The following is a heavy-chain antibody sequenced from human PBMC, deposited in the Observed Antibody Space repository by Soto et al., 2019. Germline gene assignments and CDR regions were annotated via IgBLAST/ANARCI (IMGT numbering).Heavy chain of an antibody. D-gene: IGHD6-13*01. V-gene: IGHV1-2*04. J-gene: IGHJ6*02. CDR2: INPNSGGT. Sequence: GASVKVSCKASGYTFTGYYMHWVRQAPGQGLEWMGWINPNSGGTNYAQKFQGWVTMTRDTSISTAYMELSRLRSDDTAVYYCARESGIAAAETEIIYYYYGMDVWGQGTTVTVSS. CDR3: ARESGIAAAETEIIYYYYGMDV. CDR1: GYTFTGYY.